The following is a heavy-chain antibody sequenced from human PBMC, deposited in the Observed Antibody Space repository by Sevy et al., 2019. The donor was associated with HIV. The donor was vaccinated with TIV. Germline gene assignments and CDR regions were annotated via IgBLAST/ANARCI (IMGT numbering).Heavy chain of an antibody. V-gene: IGHV3-48*02. J-gene: IGHJ4*02. CDR2: ISSSSTI. CDR3: ARGEGRYGSGSFDY. Sequence: GGSMRLSCAASGFTFSSYSMNWVRQAPGKGLEWVSYISSSSTIFFTDSVKGRFTISRDNAKNSLFLQMNSLRDEDTAVYYCARGEGRYGSGSFDYWGQGTRVTVSS. D-gene: IGHD3-10*01. CDR1: GFTFSSYS.